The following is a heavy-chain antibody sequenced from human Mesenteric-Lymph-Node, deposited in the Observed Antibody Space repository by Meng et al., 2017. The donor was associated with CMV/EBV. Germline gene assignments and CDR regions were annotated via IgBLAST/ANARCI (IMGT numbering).Heavy chain of an antibody. Sequence: GESLKISCQGSGYTFTSHWVAWVRQIPGKGLEWMGIIYPGDSDTRYSPSFEGQVTISTDTSINTAYLQWGSLRASDTAIYYCARAESFDYWGQGTLVTVSS. CDR3: ARAESFDY. CDR1: GYTFTSHW. V-gene: IGHV5-51*01. J-gene: IGHJ4*02. CDR2: IYPGDSDT.